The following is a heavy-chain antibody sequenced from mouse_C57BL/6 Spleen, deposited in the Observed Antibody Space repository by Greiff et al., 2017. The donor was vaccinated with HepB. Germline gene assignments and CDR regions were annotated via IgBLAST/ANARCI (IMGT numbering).Heavy chain of an antibody. CDR2: INPSNGGT. V-gene: IGHV1-53*01. J-gene: IGHJ3*01. D-gene: IGHD1-1*01. CDR1: GYTFTSYW. CDR3: AREAFYYYGSAWFAY. Sequence: VQLQQPGTELVKPGASVKLSCKASGYTFTSYWMHWVKQRPGQGLEWIGNINPSNGGTNYNEKFKSKATLTVDKSSSTAYMQLSSPTSEDSAVYYCAREAFYYYGSAWFAYWGQGTLVTVSA.